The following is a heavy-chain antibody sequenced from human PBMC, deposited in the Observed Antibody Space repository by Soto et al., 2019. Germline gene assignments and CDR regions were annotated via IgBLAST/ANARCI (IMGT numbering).Heavy chain of an antibody. D-gene: IGHD5-12*01. CDR3: ARVDIESNYYYGMDV. CDR1: GGSVSSGSYY. V-gene: IGHV4-61*01. J-gene: IGHJ6*02. Sequence: SETLSLTCTVSGGSVSSGSYYWSWIRQPPGKGLEWIGYIYYSGSTNYNPSLKSRVTISVDTSKNQFSLKLSSVTAADTAVYYCARVDIESNYYYGMDVWGQGTTVTVSS. CDR2: IYYSGST.